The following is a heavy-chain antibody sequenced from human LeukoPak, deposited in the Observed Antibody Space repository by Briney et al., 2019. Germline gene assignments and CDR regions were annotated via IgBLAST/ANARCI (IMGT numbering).Heavy chain of an antibody. V-gene: IGHV4-30-4*01. D-gene: IGHD1-1*01. CDR1: GGSISRGDYY. CDR3: ARGRQYWNDDY. CDR2: IYYCGST. J-gene: IGHJ4*02. Sequence: PSHTLSLICTVSGGSISRGDYYGSWIRQPPGKGLEWLGYIYYCGSTYYNPSLKSRVTISVDTSNHQFSLQLSSVTAADTAVYYCARGRQYWNDDYWGQGTLVTVSS.